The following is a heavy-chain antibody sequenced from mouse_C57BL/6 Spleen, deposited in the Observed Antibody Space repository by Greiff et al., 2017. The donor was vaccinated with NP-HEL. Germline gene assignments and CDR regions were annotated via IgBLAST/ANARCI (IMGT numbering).Heavy chain of an antibody. D-gene: IGHD1-1*01. J-gene: IGHJ1*03. CDR3: ARDGSRDWYFDV. CDR2: IDPISGGT. Sequence: VQLQQPGAELVKPGASVKLSCKASGYTFTSYWMHWVKQRPGRGLEWIGRIDPISGGTKYNEKFKSKATLTVDKPSSTAYMQLSSLTSEDSAVYYCARDGSRDWYFDVWGTGTTVTVSS. V-gene: IGHV1-72*01. CDR1: GYTFTSYW.